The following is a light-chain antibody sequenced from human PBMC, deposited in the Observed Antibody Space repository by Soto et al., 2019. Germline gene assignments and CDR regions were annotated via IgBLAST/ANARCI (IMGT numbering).Light chain of an antibody. V-gene: IGLV3-25*02. CDR1: ALPKQY. Sequence: SYELTQPPSVSVSPGQTARITCSGDALPKQYAYWYQQKPGQAPVLVIYKDSERPSGIPERFSGSSSGTTVTLTFSGVQAEDEADYYCQSADSSGTPWVFGGGTKLTVL. CDR2: KDS. J-gene: IGLJ3*02. CDR3: QSADSSGTPWV.